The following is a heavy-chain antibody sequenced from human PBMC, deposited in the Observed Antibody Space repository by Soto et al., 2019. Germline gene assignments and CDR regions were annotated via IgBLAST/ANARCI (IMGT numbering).Heavy chain of an antibody. V-gene: IGHV4-59*01. Sequence: SETLSLTCTVSGGSISSYYWSWIRQPPGKGLEWIGYIYYSGSTNYNPSLKSRVTISVDTSKNQFSLKLSSVTAADTAVYYCARSPTYCSSTSCYGGFDYWGQGALVTVSS. CDR1: GGSISSYY. D-gene: IGHD2-2*01. J-gene: IGHJ4*02. CDR2: IYYSGST. CDR3: ARSPTYCSSTSCYGGFDY.